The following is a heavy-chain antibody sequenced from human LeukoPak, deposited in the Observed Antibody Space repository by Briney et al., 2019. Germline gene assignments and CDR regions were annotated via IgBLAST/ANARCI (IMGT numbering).Heavy chain of an antibody. CDR2: IYYSGST. CDR1: GGSISSYY. CDR3: ARGIVATFYYYYYYMDV. V-gene: IGHV4-59*01. J-gene: IGHJ6*03. D-gene: IGHD5-12*01. Sequence: SETLSLTCTVSGGSISSYYWNWIRQPPGKGLEWIGYIYYSGSTNYNPSLKSRVTISVDTSKNQFSLKLSSVTAADTAVYYCARGIVATFYYYYYYMDVWGKGTTVTVSS.